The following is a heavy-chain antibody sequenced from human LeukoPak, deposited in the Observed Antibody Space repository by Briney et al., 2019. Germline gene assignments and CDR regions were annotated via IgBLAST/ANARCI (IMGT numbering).Heavy chain of an antibody. CDR3: VRRPGGYYYYYMDV. CDR2: ISAYNGHT. V-gene: IGHV1-18*01. J-gene: IGHJ6*03. D-gene: IGHD3-10*01. Sequence: ASVKVSCKACGYTFTGYGISWVRQAPGQGLEWMGWISAYNGHTNYAQKVQGRVTMTTDTSTSTAYMELRSLTSDDTAVNYCVRRPGGYYYYYMDVWGKGTTVTVSS. CDR1: GYTFTGYG.